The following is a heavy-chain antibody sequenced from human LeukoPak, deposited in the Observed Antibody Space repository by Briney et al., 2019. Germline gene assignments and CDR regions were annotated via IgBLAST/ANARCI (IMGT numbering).Heavy chain of an antibody. V-gene: IGHV1-69*05. CDR2: IIPIFGTA. D-gene: IGHD3-10*01. CDR1: GGTFSSYA. J-gene: IGHJ6*03. CDR3: ARGKVRDPPHYYYYMDV. Sequence: SVKVSCKASGGTFSSYAISWVRQAPGQGLEWMGRIIPIFGTANYAQKFQGRVTITTDESTSTACMELSSLRSEDTAVYYCARGKVRDPPHYYYYMDVWGKGTTVTVSS.